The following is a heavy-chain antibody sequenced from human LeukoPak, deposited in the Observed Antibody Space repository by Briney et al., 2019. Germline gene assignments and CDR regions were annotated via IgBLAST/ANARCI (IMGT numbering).Heavy chain of an antibody. CDR1: GGTFSSYV. Sequence: GASVKVSCKASGGTFSSYVINRVRQAPGQGLEWMGGILPIFGTSIYAQQFQGRVTITADESTNTAYMELNRLRSDDTATYYCARAEDQGRYFDWLPGFDPWGQGTLVTVSS. CDR2: ILPIFGTS. J-gene: IGHJ5*02. D-gene: IGHD3-9*01. V-gene: IGHV1-69*13. CDR3: ARAEDQGRYFDWLPGFDP.